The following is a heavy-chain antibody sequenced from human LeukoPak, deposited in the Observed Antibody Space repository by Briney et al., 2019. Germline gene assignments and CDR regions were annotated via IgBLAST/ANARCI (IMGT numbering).Heavy chain of an antibody. CDR1: GFTFSSYW. Sequence: GGSLRLSCAASGFTFSSYWMHWVRQAPGKGLVWVSRINSDGSSTSYADSVKGRFTISRDNAKNTLYLQMNSLRAEDTAVYYCARDYRKNSSGWYVGYWGQGTLVTVSS. J-gene: IGHJ4*02. D-gene: IGHD6-19*01. V-gene: IGHV3-74*01. CDR2: INSDGSST. CDR3: ARDYRKNSSGWYVGY.